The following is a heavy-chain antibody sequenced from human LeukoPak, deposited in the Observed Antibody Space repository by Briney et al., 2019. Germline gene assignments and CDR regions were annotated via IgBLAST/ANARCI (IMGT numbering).Heavy chain of an antibody. CDR2: IYYSGST. Sequence: PSETLSLTCTVSGGSISSYYWSWIRQPPGKGLEWIGYIYYSGSTNYNPSLKSRVTISVDTSKNQFSLKLSSVTAADTAVYYCARAQYYYDSSGYYIDHFDYWGQGTLVTVSS. V-gene: IGHV4-59*12. CDR3: ARAQYYYDSSGYYIDHFDY. J-gene: IGHJ4*02. CDR1: GGSISSYY. D-gene: IGHD3-22*01.